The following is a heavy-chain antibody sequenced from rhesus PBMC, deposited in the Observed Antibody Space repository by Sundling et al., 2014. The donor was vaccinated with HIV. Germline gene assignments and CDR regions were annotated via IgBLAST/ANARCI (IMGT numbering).Heavy chain of an antibody. CDR3: AKDLPDEGDAFDF. CDR1: GFTFSSYY. CDR2: INTGGGST. V-gene: IGHV3-8*01. Sequence: EVQLVESGGGLVQPGGSLRLSCTGSGFTFSSYYMYWVRQAPGKGLEWVSAINTGGGSTWYTDSVKGRFTISKENAKNTLYLQMDSLRAEDTAVYYCAKDLPDEGDAFDFWGQGLRVTVSS. J-gene: IGHJ3*01. D-gene: IGHD1-38*01.